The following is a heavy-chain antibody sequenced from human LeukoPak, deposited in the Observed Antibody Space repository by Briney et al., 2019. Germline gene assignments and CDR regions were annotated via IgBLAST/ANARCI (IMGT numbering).Heavy chain of an antibody. Sequence: TGGSPRLSCAASGFTFSDYYMSWIRQAPGQGLEWLSYISRSGSTIYYAASVKGRFTISRDSANNSLYLQMDSLRAEDTAVYYCARGCSTSCHSPGKYYYAMDVWGRGTTVTVSS. CDR1: GFTFSDYY. V-gene: IGHV3-11*01. D-gene: IGHD2-2*01. CDR3: ARGCSTSCHSPGKYYYAMDV. J-gene: IGHJ6*02. CDR2: ISRSGSTI.